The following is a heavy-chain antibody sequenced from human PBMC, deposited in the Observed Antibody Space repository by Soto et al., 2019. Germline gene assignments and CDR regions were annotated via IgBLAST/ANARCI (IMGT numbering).Heavy chain of an antibody. CDR3: ARDRRFLEWPLKGRGSWFDP. Sequence: SETLSLTCTVSGGSISSYYWSWIRQPPGKGLEWIGYIYYSGSTNYNPSLKSRVTISVDTSKNQFSLKLSSVSAADTAVYYCARDRRFLEWPLKGRGSWFDPWGQGTLVTVSS. CDR2: IYYSGST. J-gene: IGHJ5*02. CDR1: GGSISSYY. D-gene: IGHD3-3*01. V-gene: IGHV4-59*01.